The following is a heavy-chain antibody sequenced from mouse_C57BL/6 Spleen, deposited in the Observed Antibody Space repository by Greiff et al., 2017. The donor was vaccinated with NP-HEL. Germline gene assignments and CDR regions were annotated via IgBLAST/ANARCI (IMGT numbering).Heavy chain of an antibody. D-gene: IGHD1-1*01. CDR3: ARHYGSRYGWYFDV. V-gene: IGHV1-80*01. Sequence: VQLQQSGAELVKPGASVKISCKASGYAFSSYWMNWVKQRPGKGLEWIGQIYPGDGDTNYNGKFKGKATLTADKSSSTAYMQLSSLTSEDSAVYFCARHYGSRYGWYFDVWGTGTTVTVSS. J-gene: IGHJ1*03. CDR2: IYPGDGDT. CDR1: GYAFSSYW.